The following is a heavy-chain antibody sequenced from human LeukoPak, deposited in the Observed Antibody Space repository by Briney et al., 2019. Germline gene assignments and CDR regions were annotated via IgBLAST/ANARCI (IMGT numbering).Heavy chain of an antibody. V-gene: IGHV3-20*04. CDR3: ARDLREYCSSTSCLPDY. CDR1: GFTFDDYG. J-gene: IGHJ4*02. CDR2: INWNGGST. D-gene: IGHD2-2*01. Sequence: GGSLRLPCAASGFTFDDYGMSWVRQAPGKGLEWVSGINWNGGSTGYADSVKGRFTISRDNAKNSLYLQMNSLRAEDTALYYCARDLREYCSSTSCLPDYWGQGTLVTVSS.